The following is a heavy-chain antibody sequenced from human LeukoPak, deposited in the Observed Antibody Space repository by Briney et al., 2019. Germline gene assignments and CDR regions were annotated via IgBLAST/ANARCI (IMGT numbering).Heavy chain of an antibody. Sequence: GGSLRLSCAASGFTFSSYGMRWVRQAPGKGLEWVAVISYDGSNKYYADSVKGRFTISRDNSKDTLYLQMSSLRFEDTAVYYCVKPNLAVAGTRYFDYWGQGTLVTVSS. D-gene: IGHD6-19*01. V-gene: IGHV3-30*18. CDR1: GFTFSSYG. CDR3: VKPNLAVAGTRYFDY. J-gene: IGHJ4*02. CDR2: ISYDGSNK.